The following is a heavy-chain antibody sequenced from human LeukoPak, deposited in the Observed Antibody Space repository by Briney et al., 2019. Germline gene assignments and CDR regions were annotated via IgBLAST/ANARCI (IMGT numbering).Heavy chain of an antibody. V-gene: IGHV4-34*01. CDR3: ARRVKSVVVVAAAPQSATSGWYFDL. J-gene: IGHJ2*01. Sequence: SETLSLTCAVYGGSFSGYYWSWIRQPPGKGLEWIGEINHSGSTNYNPSLKSRVTISVDTSKNQFSLKLSSVTAADTAVYYCARRVKSVVVVAAAPQSATSGWYFDLWGRGTLVTVSS. CDR2: INHSGST. D-gene: IGHD2-15*01. CDR1: GGSFSGYY.